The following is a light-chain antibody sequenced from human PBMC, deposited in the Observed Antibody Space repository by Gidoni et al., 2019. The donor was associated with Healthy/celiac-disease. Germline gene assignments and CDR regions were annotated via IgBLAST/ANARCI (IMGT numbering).Light chain of an antibody. V-gene: IGKV1-8*01. Sequence: AIRMTQSPSSFSASTGDRVTITCRASQGISSYLAWYQQKPGKAPKLLIYSASTLQSGVTSRFSGSGSGTDFTLTISCLQSEDFATYYCQQYYSYPPTFGGGPKLEFK. J-gene: IGKJ4*01. CDR2: SAS. CDR3: QQYYSYPPT. CDR1: QGISSY.